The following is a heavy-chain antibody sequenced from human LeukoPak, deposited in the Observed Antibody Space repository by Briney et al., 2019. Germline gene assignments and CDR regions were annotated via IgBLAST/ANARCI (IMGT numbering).Heavy chain of an antibody. CDR3: ARNGGKSDFGY. CDR1: GDSINSGIW. CDR2: IFRDGRT. V-gene: IGHV4-4*02. D-gene: IGHD4-23*01. J-gene: IGHJ4*02. Sequence: SGTLSLACTVSGDSINSGIWWTWVRQPPGKGLEWVGEIFRDGRTNYNPSLKSRITMSLDKSKNQFSLKVNSVTAADTAVYYCARNGGKSDFGYWGQGTLVTVSS.